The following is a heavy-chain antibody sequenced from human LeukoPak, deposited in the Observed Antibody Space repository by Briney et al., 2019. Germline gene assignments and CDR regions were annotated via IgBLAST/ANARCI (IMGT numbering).Heavy chain of an antibody. CDR3: ARREQWLVGDDY. CDR2: IYSGGST. Sequence: GGSLRLSCAASGFTVSSNYMSWVRQAPGKGLEWVSVIYSGGSTYYADSVKGRFTISRDNSKNTLYLQMNSLRAEDTAVYYCARREQWLVGDDYWGQGTLVTVSS. V-gene: IGHV3-66*04. J-gene: IGHJ4*02. D-gene: IGHD6-19*01. CDR1: GFTVSSNY.